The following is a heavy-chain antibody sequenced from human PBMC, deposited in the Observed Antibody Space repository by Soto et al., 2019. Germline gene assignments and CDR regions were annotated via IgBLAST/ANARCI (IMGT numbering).Heavy chain of an antibody. D-gene: IGHD3-22*01. J-gene: IGHJ3*02. CDR2: IYYSGST. Sequence: SETLSLTCTVAGGYISSYYWSWIRQPPGKGLEWIGYIYYSGSTNYNPSLKSRVTISVDTSKNQFSLKLSSVTAADTAVYYCARTDYYYDISGYAPDAFDIWGRGTMVTVSS. V-gene: IGHV4-59*01. CDR3: ARTDYYYDISGYAPDAFDI. CDR1: GGYISSYY.